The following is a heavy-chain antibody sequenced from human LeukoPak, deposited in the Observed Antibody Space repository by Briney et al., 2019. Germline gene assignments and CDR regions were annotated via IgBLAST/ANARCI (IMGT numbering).Heavy chain of an antibody. J-gene: IGHJ5*02. CDR2: IYYSGST. D-gene: IGHD2-2*01. CDR3: AREALPSSTPLNWFDP. CDR1: GGSISSYY. Sequence: SETLSLTCTVSGGSISSYYWSWIRQPPGKGLEWIGYIYYSGSTNYNPSLKSRVTISVDTSKNQFSLKLSSVTAADTAVYYCAREALPSSTPLNWFDPWGQGTLVTVSS. V-gene: IGHV4-59*01.